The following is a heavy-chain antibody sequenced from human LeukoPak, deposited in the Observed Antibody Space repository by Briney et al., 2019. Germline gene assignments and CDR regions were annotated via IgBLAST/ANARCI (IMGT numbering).Heavy chain of an antibody. V-gene: IGHV7-4-1*02. D-gene: IGHD3-10*01. CDR2: INTNTGNP. CDR3: ARDHRLLWVGEFHDAFDI. J-gene: IGHJ3*02. Sequence: ASVNVSCKASGYTFTSYAMNWVRQAPGQGLEWMGWINTNTGNPTYAQGFTGRFVFYLDTSVSTAYLQISSLKAEHTAVYYCARDHRLLWVGEFHDAFDIWGQGTMVTVSS. CDR1: GYTFTSYA.